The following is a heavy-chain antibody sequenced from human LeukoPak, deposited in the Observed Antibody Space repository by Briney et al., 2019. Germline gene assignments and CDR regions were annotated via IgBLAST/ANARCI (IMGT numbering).Heavy chain of an antibody. CDR3: ARGRLNVATTYYYYYVMDV. Sequence: PSETLSLTCTVSGGSISSYYWSWIRQPPGKGLEWIGYIYCRGSTNYNPSLKSRVTISVDTSKNQFSLKLSSVTAADTAVYYCARGRLNVATTYYYYYVMDVWGQGTTVTVSS. D-gene: IGHD5-12*01. V-gene: IGHV4-59*01. CDR1: GGSISSYY. J-gene: IGHJ6*02. CDR2: IYCRGST.